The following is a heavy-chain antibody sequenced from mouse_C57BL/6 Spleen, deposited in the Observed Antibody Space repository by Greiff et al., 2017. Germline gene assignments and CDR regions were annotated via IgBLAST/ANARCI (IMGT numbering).Heavy chain of an antibody. CDR2: IDPSDSYT. D-gene: IGHD2-5*01. CDR1: GYTFTSYW. CDR3: ARRSYYSNYPYFDD. J-gene: IGHJ2*01. Sequence: QVQLQQPGAELVMPGASVKLSCKASGYTFTSYWMHWVKQRPGQGLEWIGEIDPSDSYTNYNQKFKGKSTLTVDKSSSTAYLQLSSLTSEDSAVYYCARRSYYSNYPYFDDWGQGTTLTVSS. V-gene: IGHV1-69*01.